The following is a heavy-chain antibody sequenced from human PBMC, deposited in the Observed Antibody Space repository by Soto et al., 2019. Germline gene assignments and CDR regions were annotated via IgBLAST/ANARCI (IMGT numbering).Heavy chain of an antibody. Sequence: PSGTLSLTCPAYGGSFINYSYTWARQAPGKGLEGIREVNHRGKTDYNPSLKSRGTISLDTSKNQFSLKLISVTAADTAAYYCAAMYYDFWSATLNSAYWGQGTPVTGSS. CDR1: GGSFINYS. J-gene: IGHJ4*02. CDR3: AAMYYDFWSATLNSAY. CDR2: VNHRGKT. V-gene: IGHV4-34*01. D-gene: IGHD3-3*01.